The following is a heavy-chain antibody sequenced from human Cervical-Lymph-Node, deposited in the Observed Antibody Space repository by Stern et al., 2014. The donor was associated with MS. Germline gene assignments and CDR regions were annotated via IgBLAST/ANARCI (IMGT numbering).Heavy chain of an antibody. CDR2: INQDGAEK. Sequence: EVHLVESGGGLVQPGGSLRLSCAASGFTFSTYWMSWVRQAPGKGLEWVANINQDGAEKYYVDSVKGRFTISRDNAKNSLYLQMNSLRAADTAVYYCARGPYYYGMDVWGQGTTVTVSS. J-gene: IGHJ6*02. V-gene: IGHV3-7*01. CDR3: ARGPYYYGMDV. CDR1: GFTFSTYW.